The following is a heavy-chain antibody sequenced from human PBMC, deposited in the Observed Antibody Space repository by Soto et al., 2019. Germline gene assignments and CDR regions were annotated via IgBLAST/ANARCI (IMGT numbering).Heavy chain of an antibody. V-gene: IGHV4-34*01. D-gene: IGHD2-2*01. CDR3: AAQRVVPAARARTGIDY. J-gene: IGHJ4*02. CDR2: INHSGST. Sequence: SETLSLTCAVYGGSFSGYYWSWIRQPPGKGLEWIGEINHSGSTNYNPSLKSRVTISVDTSKNQFSLKLSSVTAADTAVYYCAAQRVVPAARARTGIDYWGQGTLVTVSS. CDR1: GGSFSGYY.